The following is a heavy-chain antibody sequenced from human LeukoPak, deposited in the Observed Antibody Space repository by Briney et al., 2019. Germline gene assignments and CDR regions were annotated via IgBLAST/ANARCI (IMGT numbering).Heavy chain of an antibody. CDR3: VGESEYYFDHSASFDY. CDR2: MSSDGDAM. D-gene: IGHD3-22*01. CDR1: GFTFTAYL. J-gene: IGHJ4*02. V-gene: IGHV3-30-3*01. Sequence: QPGRSLRLSCAASGFTFTAYLIHWVRQAPGKGLEWVAVMSSDGDAMFYADSVKGRFTISRDNSKNTLYLQMNSLRAEDTAVYYCVGESEYYFDHSASFDYWGQGTLVTVSS.